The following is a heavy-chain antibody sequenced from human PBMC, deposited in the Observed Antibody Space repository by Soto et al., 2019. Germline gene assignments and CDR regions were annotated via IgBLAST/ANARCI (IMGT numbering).Heavy chain of an antibody. CDR3: ARDICSGGTCHNWFDP. CDR2: TYYRSKWYN. V-gene: IGHV6-1*01. Sequence: SQTLSLTCAISGDSVSSNSAAWNWIRQSPSRGLEWLGRTYYRSKWYNDYALSVKSRITIIPNTSKNQFSLQLNSVTPEDTALYYCARDICSGGTCHNWFDPWGQGTLVTVS. J-gene: IGHJ5*02. D-gene: IGHD2-15*01. CDR1: GDSVSSNSAA.